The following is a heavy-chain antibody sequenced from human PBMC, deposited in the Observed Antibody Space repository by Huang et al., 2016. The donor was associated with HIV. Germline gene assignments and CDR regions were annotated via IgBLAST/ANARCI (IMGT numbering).Heavy chain of an antibody. CDR1: GFSLNIATMG. V-gene: IGHV2-26*01. CDR3: ARCRVPVAGFWGLGYFDL. D-gene: IGHD6-19*01. J-gene: IGHJ2*01. CDR2: IFSNDEK. Sequence: QVTLKESGPVLVKPTETLTLTCTVSGFSLNIATMGVTWIRQPPGKALKWLAHIFSNDEKSYGTSRKNRLTISKDASKSQVVLTMTNMDPVDTATYYCARCRVPVAGFWGLGYFDLWGRGTLVTVSS.